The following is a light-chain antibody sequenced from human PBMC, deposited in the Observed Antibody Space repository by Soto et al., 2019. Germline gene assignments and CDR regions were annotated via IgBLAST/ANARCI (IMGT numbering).Light chain of an antibody. Sequence: EIVLTQSPATLSVSPGERATLSCRASQSVSSSLAWYQQKPGQAPRLLIYGASTRATGIPARFSGSGSGTDFTLTISRLGPEDFAVYYCQQYGSSPTFGQGTKVDIK. CDR2: GAS. J-gene: IGKJ1*01. CDR1: QSVSSS. CDR3: QQYGSSPT. V-gene: IGKV3-20*01.